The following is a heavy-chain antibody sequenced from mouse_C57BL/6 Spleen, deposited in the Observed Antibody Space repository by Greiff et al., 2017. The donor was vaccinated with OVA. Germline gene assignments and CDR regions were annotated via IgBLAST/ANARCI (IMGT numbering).Heavy chain of an antibody. D-gene: IGHD1-1*01. J-gene: IGHJ3*01. V-gene: IGHV10-1*01. CDR1: GFSFNTYA. CDR3: VKDGSSYVTFAY. CDR2: IRSKSNNYAT. Sequence: EVQRVESGGGLVQPKGSLKLSCAASGFSFNTYAMNWVRQAPGKGLEWVARIRSKSNNYATYYADSVKDRFTISRDDSESMLYLQMNNLKTEDTAMYYCVKDGSSYVTFAYWGQGTLVTVSA.